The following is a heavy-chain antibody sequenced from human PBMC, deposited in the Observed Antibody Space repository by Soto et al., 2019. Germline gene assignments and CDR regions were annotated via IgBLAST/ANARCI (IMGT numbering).Heavy chain of an antibody. J-gene: IGHJ6*02. D-gene: IGHD3-9*01. CDR3: ARGPDYDILTGYYKAPLDYYYGMDV. CDR2: INPSGGST. Sequence: ASLKVSCKASGYTFTSYYMHWVRQAPGQGLEWMGIINPSGGSTSYAQKFQGRVTMTRDTSTSTVYMELSSLRSEDTAVYYCARGPDYDILTGYYKAPLDYYYGMDVWGQGTTVTVSS. V-gene: IGHV1-46*01. CDR1: GYTFTSYY.